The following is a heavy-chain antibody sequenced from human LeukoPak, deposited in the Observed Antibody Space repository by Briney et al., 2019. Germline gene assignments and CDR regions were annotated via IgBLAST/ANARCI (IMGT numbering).Heavy chain of an antibody. CDR1: GGTFSSYT. D-gene: IGHD3-22*01. CDR3: ARDKEVSYDSSGYYRTPFDY. CDR2: IIPILGIA. J-gene: IGHJ4*02. Sequence: SVKVSCKASGGTFSSYTISWVRQAPGQGLEWMGRIIPILGIANYAQKFQGRVTITADKSTSTAYMELSSLRSEDTAVYYCARDKEVSYDSSGYYRTPFDYWGQGTLVTVSS. V-gene: IGHV1-69*04.